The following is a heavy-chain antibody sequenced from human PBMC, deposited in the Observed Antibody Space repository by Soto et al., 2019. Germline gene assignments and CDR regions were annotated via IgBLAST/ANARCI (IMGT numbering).Heavy chain of an antibody. CDR1: GFTFTSSA. D-gene: IGHD3-3*01. J-gene: IGHJ5*02. CDR3: AAVLDPYEFWRGYYPP. V-gene: IGHV1-58*01. Sequence: SVKVSCNASGFTFTSSAVQWVRPARGQRLEWIGWIVVGSGNTNYAQKFQERVTITRDMSTSTAYMELSSLRSEDTAVYYCAAVLDPYEFWRGYYPPSGRRSLVPVSA. CDR2: IVVGSGNT.